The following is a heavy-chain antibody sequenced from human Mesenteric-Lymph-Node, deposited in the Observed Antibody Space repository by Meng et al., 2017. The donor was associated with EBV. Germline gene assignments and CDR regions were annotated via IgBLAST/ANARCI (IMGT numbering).Heavy chain of an antibody. CDR3: ARGNEYCSGGSCTQNWFDP. J-gene: IGHJ5*02. D-gene: IGHD2-15*01. CDR2: INHSGST. V-gene: IGHV4-34*01. Sequence: QVQLQESGPGLVKPSETLSLTCAVXXGSFSGYYWSWIRQPPGKGLEWIGEINHSGSTNYNPSLKSRVTISVDTSKNQFSLKLSSVTAADTAVYYCARGNEYCSGGSCTQNWFDPWGQGTRVTVSS. CDR1: XGSFSGYY.